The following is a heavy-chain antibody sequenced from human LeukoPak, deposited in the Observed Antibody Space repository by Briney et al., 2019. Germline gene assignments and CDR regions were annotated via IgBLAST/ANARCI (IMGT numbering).Heavy chain of an antibody. CDR3: ARDALSSGSDY. J-gene: IGHJ4*02. Sequence: SVKVSCKASGGTFSSYAISWVRQAPGQGLEWMGRIIPILGIANYAQKFQGRVTITADKSTSTAYMELSSLRSEDTAVYYCARDALSSGSDYWGQGTLVTVSS. CDR2: IIPILGIA. CDR1: GGTFSSYA. D-gene: IGHD6-19*01. V-gene: IGHV1-69*04.